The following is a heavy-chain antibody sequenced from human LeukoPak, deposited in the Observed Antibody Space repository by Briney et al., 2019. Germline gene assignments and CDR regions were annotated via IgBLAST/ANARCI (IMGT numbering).Heavy chain of an antibody. Sequence: SETLSLTCTVSGVSLSSYYWSWIRQPPGKGLEWIGYIYHSGSTNYNPSLKSRVTISVDTSKNQFSLKLRSVTAADTAVYYCARDRYYYDSSGTRWFDPWGQGTLVTVSS. V-gene: IGHV4-59*01. J-gene: IGHJ5*02. CDR1: GVSLSSYY. CDR2: IYHSGST. D-gene: IGHD3-22*01. CDR3: ARDRYYYDSSGTRWFDP.